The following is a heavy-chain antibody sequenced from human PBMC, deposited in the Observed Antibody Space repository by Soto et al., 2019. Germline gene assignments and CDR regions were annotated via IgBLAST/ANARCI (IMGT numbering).Heavy chain of an antibody. D-gene: IGHD2-2*01. Sequence: EVQLVESGGGLVQPGGSLRLSCAASGFTFSSYWMSWVRQAPGKGLEWVANIKQDGSEKYYVDSVKGRFTISRDNAKNSMYLQMNSLRAEDTAVYYCARVSKSWVYYYYYMDVWGKGTTVTVSS. V-gene: IGHV3-7*01. CDR2: IKQDGSEK. J-gene: IGHJ6*03. CDR1: GFTFSSYW. CDR3: ARVSKSWVYYYYYMDV.